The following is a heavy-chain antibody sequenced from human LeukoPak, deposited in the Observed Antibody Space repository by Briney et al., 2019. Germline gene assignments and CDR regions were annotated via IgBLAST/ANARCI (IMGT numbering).Heavy chain of an antibody. CDR1: GGSISSYY. CDR2: IYYSGST. Sequence: SETLSLTCTVSGGSISSYYWSWIRQPPGKGLEWIGYIYYSGSTNYNPSLKSRVSISVDTSQNQFSLKLTSVSAADTAMYYCARGYYDSRGDSNPFDMWGQGTMVTVSS. V-gene: IGHV4-59*01. J-gene: IGHJ3*02. CDR3: ARGYYDSRGDSNPFDM. D-gene: IGHD3-22*01.